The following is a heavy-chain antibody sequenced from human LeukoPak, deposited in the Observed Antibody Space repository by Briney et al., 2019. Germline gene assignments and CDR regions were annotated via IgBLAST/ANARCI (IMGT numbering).Heavy chain of an antibody. V-gene: IGHV3-23*01. CDR3: ARDPTAVANLPQYYLDY. CDR2: ISGSGGST. CDR1: GFTFSSYA. J-gene: IGHJ4*02. D-gene: IGHD4-23*01. Sequence: GGSLRLSCAASGFTFSSYAMSWVRQAPGKGLEWVSAISGSGGSTYYADSVKGRFTISSDNSKNTLYLQMNSLRVEDTAVYYCARDPTAVANLPQYYLDYWGQGILVTVSS.